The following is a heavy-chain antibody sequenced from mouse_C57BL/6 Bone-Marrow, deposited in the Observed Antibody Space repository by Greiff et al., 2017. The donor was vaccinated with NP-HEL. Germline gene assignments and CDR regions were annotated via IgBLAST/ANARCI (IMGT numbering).Heavy chain of an antibody. J-gene: IGHJ1*03. CDR3: ARVDGYDWYFDV. D-gene: IGHD2-2*01. CDR2: ISDGGSYT. CDR1: GFTFSSYA. V-gene: IGHV5-4*01. Sequence: EVQLQESGGGLVKPGGSLKLSCAASGFTFSSYAMSWVRQTPEKRLEWVATISDGGSYTYYPDNVKGRFTISRDNAKNNLYLQMSHLKSEDTAMYYCARVDGYDWYFDVWGTGTTVTVSS.